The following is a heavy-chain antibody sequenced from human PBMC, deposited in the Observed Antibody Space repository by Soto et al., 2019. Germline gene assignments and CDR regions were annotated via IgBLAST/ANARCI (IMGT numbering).Heavy chain of an antibody. Sequence: QVQLVQSGAEVKKPGASVKVSCKASGYTFTSYYMHWVRQAPGQGLEWMGIINPSGGSTSYAQKLQGRVPRTRDTSTSTVYMELSSLRAEDTAVYYCPRRIAVAGLDYWGQVTLVTVSS. D-gene: IGHD6-19*01. V-gene: IGHV1-46*01. CDR1: GYTFTSYY. J-gene: IGHJ4*02. CDR3: PRRIAVAGLDY. CDR2: INPSGGST.